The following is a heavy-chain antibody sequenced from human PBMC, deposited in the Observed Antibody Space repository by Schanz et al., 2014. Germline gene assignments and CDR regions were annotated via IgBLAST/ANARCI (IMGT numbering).Heavy chain of an antibody. V-gene: IGHV3-30*04. CDR1: GFSFSTYA. CDR3: AREEGYGYGPGAFDI. CDR2: ILYDGSKT. J-gene: IGHJ3*02. D-gene: IGHD5-18*01. Sequence: QVQLVESGGGVVQPGRSLRLSCAASGFSFSTYAMHWVRQAPGKGLEWVAVILYDGSKTYYADSAKGRFTISRDNSKNTLSLQMNSLRAEDTAVYYCAREEGYGYGPGAFDIWGQGTMVTVSS.